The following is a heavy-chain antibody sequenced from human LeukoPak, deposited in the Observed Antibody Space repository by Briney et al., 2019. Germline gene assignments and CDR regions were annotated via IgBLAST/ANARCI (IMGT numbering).Heavy chain of an antibody. CDR2: MNPNSGNT. J-gene: IGHJ4*02. D-gene: IGHD3-9*01. Sequence: GASVKVSCKASGYTFTSYDINWVRQATGQGLEWMRWMNPNSGNTGYAQKFQGRVTMTRNTSISTAYMELSSLRSEDTAVYYCARKIRLRYFDWLLRLYFDYWGQGTLVTVSS. CDR1: GYTFTSYD. CDR3: ARKIRLRYFDWLLRLYFDY. V-gene: IGHV1-8*01.